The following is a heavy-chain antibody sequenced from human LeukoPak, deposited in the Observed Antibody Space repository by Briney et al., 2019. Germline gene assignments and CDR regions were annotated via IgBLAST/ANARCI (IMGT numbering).Heavy chain of an antibody. CDR2: INSADNVE. D-gene: IGHD2-21*02. CDR1: GFSLRSSE. Sequence: PGGSLRLSCAASGFSLRSSEMNWVRQAPGKGPEWVAHINSADNVEYYTDSVRGRFTMSRDNAKDLLYLQMNSLRAEDTAAYYCAKAVDDYFFDYWGQGTLVTVSS. J-gene: IGHJ4*02. V-gene: IGHV3-48*03. CDR3: AKAVDDYFFDY.